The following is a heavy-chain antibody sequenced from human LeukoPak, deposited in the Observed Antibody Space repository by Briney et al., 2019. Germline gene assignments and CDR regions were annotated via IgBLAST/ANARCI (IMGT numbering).Heavy chain of an antibody. CDR2: IRSSSSYI. CDR1: GFTFSSYS. V-gene: IGHV3-21*01. CDR3: ARADTAMVGFDY. Sequence: GGSLRLSCAASGFTFSSYSMNWVGQAPGKGLGWVSSIRSSSSYIYYADAVKGRFTISRDNAKNSLYLQMNSLRAEDTAVYYCARADTAMVGFDYWGQGTLVTVSS. D-gene: IGHD5-18*01. J-gene: IGHJ4*02.